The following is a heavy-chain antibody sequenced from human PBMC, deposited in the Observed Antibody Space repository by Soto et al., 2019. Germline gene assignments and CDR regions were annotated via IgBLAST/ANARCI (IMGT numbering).Heavy chain of an antibody. CDR3: APVGTTRSNDAFDI. CDR1: GDSFTSYY. Sequence: SETLSLTCAVSGDSFTSYYWSYIRQPPGKGLEWIGYIYSSGSANYNPSLKSRVTLSIDTSKNQISLTLNSVTAPDTAVYFCAPVGTTRSNDAFDIRRQLNMVPTSS. V-gene: IGHV4-59*01. CDR2: IYSSGSA. J-gene: IGHJ3*02. D-gene: IGHD1-26*01.